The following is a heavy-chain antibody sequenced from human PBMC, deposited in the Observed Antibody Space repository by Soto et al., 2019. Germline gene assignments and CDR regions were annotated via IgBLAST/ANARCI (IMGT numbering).Heavy chain of an antibody. V-gene: IGHV3-74*01. Sequence: EVQLVESGGGLVQPGGSLRLSCAASGFTFSSYWMHWVRQAPGKGLVWVSRISSDGSSTSYADSVKGRFTISRDNAKNTLYLQMNSLGAEDTAVYYCARTGWPQSSYYFDYWGQGTLVTVSS. CDR2: ISSDGSST. D-gene: IGHD3-16*01. CDR3: ARTGWPQSSYYFDY. J-gene: IGHJ4*02. CDR1: GFTFSSYW.